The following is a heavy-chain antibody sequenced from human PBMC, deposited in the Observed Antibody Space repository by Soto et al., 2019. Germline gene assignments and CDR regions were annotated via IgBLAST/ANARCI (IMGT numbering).Heavy chain of an antibody. J-gene: IGHJ3*02. CDR1: GGTFSSYA. CDR2: IIPIVGTA. CDR3: AREHRYNWNYDAFDI. V-gene: IGHV1-69*01. D-gene: IGHD1-7*01. Sequence: QVQLVQSGAGVKKPGSSVKVSCKASGGTFSSYAISWVRQAPGQGLEWMGGIIPIVGTANYAQKVQGRVTITADESTSKAYMELSSLRSEDTAVYYCAREHRYNWNYDAFDIWGQGTMVTVSS.